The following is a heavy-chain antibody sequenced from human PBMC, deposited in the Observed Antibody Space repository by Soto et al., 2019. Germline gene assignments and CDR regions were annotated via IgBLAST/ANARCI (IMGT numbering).Heavy chain of an antibody. CDR2: ISDTGDTT. CDR1: GFTFKNFA. J-gene: IGHJ3*01. V-gene: IGHV3-23*01. CDR3: VKDCSTVFCLRSNTFDV. D-gene: IGHD2-2*01. Sequence: EVQLLESGGALVQPGGSLRLSCAASGFTFKNFAMSWVRQAPGKGLEWVSGISDTGDTTYYTDSVKGRFTVSRDNSKNTLYVQMDSLRAEDTARYYCVKDCSTVFCLRSNTFDVWGQGTMVTVSS.